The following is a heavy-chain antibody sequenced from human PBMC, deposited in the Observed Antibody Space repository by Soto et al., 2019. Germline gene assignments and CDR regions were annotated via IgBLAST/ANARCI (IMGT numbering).Heavy chain of an antibody. V-gene: IGHV3-30*04. Sequence: QVRLVESGGGVVQPGRSLRLSCTASGFSFSSYAMYWFLQPPGKGLEWVAVISKDGMNKNYADSVKGRVTVSRDNANDSLDLQLNSRRGEDTAMYYCARDMYSSDYFVKWFEPWGQGTLVNVSS. CDR3: ARDMYSSDYFVKWFEP. CDR1: GFSFSSYA. CDR2: ISKDGMNK. D-gene: IGHD6-19*01. J-gene: IGHJ5*02.